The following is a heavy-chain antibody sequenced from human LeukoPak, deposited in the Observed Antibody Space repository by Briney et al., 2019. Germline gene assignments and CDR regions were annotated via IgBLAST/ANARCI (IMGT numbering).Heavy chain of an antibody. J-gene: IGHJ3*02. Sequence: ASVKVSCKASGYTFTGYYMHWVRQAPGQGLEWMGWINPNSGGTNYAQKFQGRVTMTRDTSISTAYMELSRLRSDDTAVYYCARTRVLLWFGELSDAFDIWGQGTMVTVSS. D-gene: IGHD3-10*01. CDR2: INPNSGGT. CDR3: ARTRVLLWFGELSDAFDI. V-gene: IGHV1-2*02. CDR1: GYTFTGYY.